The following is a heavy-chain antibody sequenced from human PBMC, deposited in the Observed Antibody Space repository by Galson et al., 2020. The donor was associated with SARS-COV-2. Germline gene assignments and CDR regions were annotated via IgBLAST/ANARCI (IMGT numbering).Heavy chain of an antibody. CDR1: GFTFSSYA. CDR2: IGASDSST. J-gene: IGHJ5*02. CDR3: AKGSHGSPYSPSAS. D-gene: IGHD2-15*01. V-gene: IGHV3-23*01. Sequence: GESLKISCAASGFTFSSYAVSWVRQPPGKWLEWVSVIGASDSSTFYADSVKGRFTISRDNSKNTLYLQMNSLRADDTAVYYCAKGSHGSPYSPSASWGPGTLVTVSS.